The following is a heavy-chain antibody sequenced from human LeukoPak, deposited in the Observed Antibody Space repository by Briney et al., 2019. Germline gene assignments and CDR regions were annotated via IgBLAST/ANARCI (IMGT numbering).Heavy chain of an antibody. CDR1: GFTLSSYG. CDR3: AREGSGYSDCDPDY. D-gene: IGHD5-12*01. V-gene: IGHV3-33*01. CDR2: IWYDGSNK. J-gene: IGHJ4*02. Sequence: GGSLRLSCAASGFTLSSYGMHWVRQAPGKGLEWVAVIWYDGSNKYYADSVKGRFTISRDNSKNTVYLQMNSLRAEDTAVYYCAREGSGYSDCDPDYWGQGTLVTVAS.